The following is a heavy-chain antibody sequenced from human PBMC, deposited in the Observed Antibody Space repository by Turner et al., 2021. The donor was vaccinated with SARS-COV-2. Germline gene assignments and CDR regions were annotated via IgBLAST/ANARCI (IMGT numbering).Heavy chain of an antibody. Sequence: QLQLQESVPGLVKPSETLSLTCTVSGGSITTSSYYWGWIRQPPGKGLEWIGSIHYSGSTYYNASLESRVTISVDTSKNQFSLKLTSVTAADTAVYYCARVRTVTCITTTCLPSDAFDLWGQGTMVPVSS. D-gene: IGHD3-10*01. J-gene: IGHJ3*01. CDR1: GGSITTSSYY. CDR3: ARVRTVTCITTTCLPSDAFDL. V-gene: IGHV4-39*01. CDR2: IHYSGST.